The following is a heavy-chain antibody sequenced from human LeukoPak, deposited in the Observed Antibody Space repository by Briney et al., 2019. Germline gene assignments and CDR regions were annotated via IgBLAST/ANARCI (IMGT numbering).Heavy chain of an antibody. V-gene: IGHV4-4*02. CDR3: VRDMGSSASED. D-gene: IGHD2-2*01. Sequence: SETLSLTCAVSGGSISSNNWWTWVRQPPGKGLEWIGEIYHSGTINYNPSLKSRVTISLDMSMNQFSLRLSSVTAADTAVYYCVRDMGSSASEDWGQGTLVTVSS. J-gene: IGHJ4*02. CDR2: IYHSGTI. CDR1: GGSISSNNW.